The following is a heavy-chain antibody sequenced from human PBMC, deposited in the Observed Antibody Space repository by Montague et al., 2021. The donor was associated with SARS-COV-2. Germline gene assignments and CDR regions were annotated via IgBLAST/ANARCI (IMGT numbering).Heavy chain of an antibody. CDR1: GDSVSNKSVA. CDR2: TYYRSKWDS. D-gene: IGHD3-9*01. J-gene: IGHJ3*02. Sequence: CAISGDSVSNKSVAWNWIRQSPSRGLEWLGRTYYRSKWDSDYAESVKRRLVITPDTSKSQVSLQLNSVIPEDTAVYFCASSGITLTGLDAFDIWGQGTMVTVSS. V-gene: IGHV6-1*01. CDR3: ASSGITLTGLDAFDI.